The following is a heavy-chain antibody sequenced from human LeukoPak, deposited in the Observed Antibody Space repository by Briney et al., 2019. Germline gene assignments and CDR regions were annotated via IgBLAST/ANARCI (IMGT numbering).Heavy chain of an antibody. V-gene: IGHV4-4*07. J-gene: IGHJ4*02. CDR3: ARGGKATVVTM. Sequence: SETLSLTCTVSGGSINSYYWSWIRQPAGKGLEWIGRIYSSGSTNYNPSLKSRVSMSVDTSKNQFSLKLTSVTAADTTVYYCARGGKATVVTMWGQGILVTVSS. D-gene: IGHD4-23*01. CDR2: IYSSGST. CDR1: GGSINSYY.